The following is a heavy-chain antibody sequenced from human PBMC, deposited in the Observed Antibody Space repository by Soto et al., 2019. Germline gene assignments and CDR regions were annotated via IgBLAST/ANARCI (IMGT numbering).Heavy chain of an antibody. CDR2: IYYSGST. J-gene: IGHJ5*02. D-gene: IGHD3-3*01. V-gene: IGHV4-59*01. Sequence: SETLSLTCTVSGGSISSYYWSWIRQPPGKGLEWIGYIYYSGSTNYNPSLKSRVTISVDTSKNQFSLKLSSVTAADTAVYYCASNRAPKYYGFDLWGQGTLVTV. CDR1: GGSISSYY. CDR3: ASNRAPKYYGFDL.